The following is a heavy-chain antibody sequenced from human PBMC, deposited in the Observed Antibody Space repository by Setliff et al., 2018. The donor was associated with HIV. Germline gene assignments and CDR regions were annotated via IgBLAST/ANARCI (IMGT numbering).Heavy chain of an antibody. D-gene: IGHD3-22*01. V-gene: IGHV3-21*01. Sequence: PGGSLRLSCAASGFTFSSYSMNWVRQAPGKGLEWVSFISRTSSYIYYADSLKGRFTISRDNAKNSLYLQMNSLRAEDTAVYYCAKGTSADYDSSGYYYWGQGTPVTVSS. CDR1: GFTFSSYS. CDR2: ISRTSSYI. J-gene: IGHJ4*02. CDR3: AKGTSADYDSSGYYY.